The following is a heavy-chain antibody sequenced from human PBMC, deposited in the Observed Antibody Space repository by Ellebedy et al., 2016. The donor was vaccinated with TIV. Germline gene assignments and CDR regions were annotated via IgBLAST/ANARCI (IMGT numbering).Heavy chain of an antibody. V-gene: IGHV3-7*03. CDR2: IKEDGSEE. D-gene: IGHD3-10*01. J-gene: IGHJ4*02. Sequence: PGGSLRLSCAASGFTFNKYWMSWVRQAPGKGPEWVANIKEDGSEEKYVDSVKGRFTISRDNAKNSLYLQMNSLRDEDTAVYYCVRDYPWFGESPGLHWGQGTVVTVSS. CDR3: VRDYPWFGESPGLH. CDR1: GFTFNKYW.